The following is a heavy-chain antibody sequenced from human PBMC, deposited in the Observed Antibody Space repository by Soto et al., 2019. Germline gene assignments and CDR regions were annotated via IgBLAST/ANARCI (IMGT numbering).Heavy chain of an antibody. CDR1: GYTLTELS. J-gene: IGHJ5*02. V-gene: IGHV1-24*01. CDR2: FDPEDGET. CDR3: ATGTNYDILTGYYRRSIGWFDP. D-gene: IGHD3-9*01. Sequence: ASVKGSCKVSGYTLTELSMHWVRQAPGKGLEWMGGFDPEDGETIYAQKFQGRVTMTEDTSTDTAYMELSSLRSEDTAVYYCATGTNYDILTGYYRRSIGWFDPWGQGTLVTGSS.